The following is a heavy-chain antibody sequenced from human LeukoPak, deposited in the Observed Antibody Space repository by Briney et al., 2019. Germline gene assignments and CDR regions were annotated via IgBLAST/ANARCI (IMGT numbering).Heavy chain of an antibody. Sequence: ASVKVSCKASGYTFTGYYMHWVRQAPGQGLEWMGWINPNSGGTNYAQKFQGRVTMTRDTSISTAYMELSRLRSVDTAVYYCARDLGRITISPGYWYMDVWGKGTTVTVSS. CDR2: INPNSGGT. CDR1: GYTFTGYY. D-gene: IGHD3-3*01. CDR3: ARDLGRITISPGYWYMDV. J-gene: IGHJ6*03. V-gene: IGHV1-2*02.